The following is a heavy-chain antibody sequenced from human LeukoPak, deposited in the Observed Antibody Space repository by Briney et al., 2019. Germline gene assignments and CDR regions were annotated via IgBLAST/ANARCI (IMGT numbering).Heavy chain of an antibody. CDR2: ISSSSSYI. CDR1: GFTFSSYT. CDR3: ARVSYSHGDYDRGPVVN. D-gene: IGHD4-17*01. Sequence: GGSLRLSCAASGFTFSSYTMNWVRQAPGTGLEWVSSISSSSSYIYYADSLQGRFTISRDNAKNSLNLQMNSLRVEDTAVYYCARVSYSHGDYDRGPVVNWGQGTLVTVSS. J-gene: IGHJ4*02. V-gene: IGHV3-21*01.